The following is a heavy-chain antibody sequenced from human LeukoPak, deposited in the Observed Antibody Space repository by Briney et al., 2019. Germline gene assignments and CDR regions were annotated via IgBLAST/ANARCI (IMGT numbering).Heavy chain of an antibody. CDR1: GGSISSYY. J-gene: IGHJ4*02. D-gene: IGHD3-10*01. CDR2: IYTSGST. Sequence: SETLSHTCTVSGGSISSYYWSWIRQPAGKGLEWIGRIYTSGSTNYNPSLKSRVTMSVDTSKNQFSLKLSSVTAADTAVYYCARVRGGSGSYYLDYWGQGTLVTVSS. V-gene: IGHV4-4*07. CDR3: ARVRGGSGSYYLDY.